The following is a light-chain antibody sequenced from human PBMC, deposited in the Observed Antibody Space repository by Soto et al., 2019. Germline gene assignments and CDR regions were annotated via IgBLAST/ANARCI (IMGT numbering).Light chain of an antibody. CDR3: QVWDSSSDHPHVV. CDR2: DDS. CDR1: NIGSKS. J-gene: IGLJ2*01. Sequence: SYELTKPPSVSVAPGQTDRITCVGNNIGSKSVHWYQQKPGQAHVLVVYDDSDRPSGIPERFSGSNSVNTATLTISRVEAGDESDYYCQVWDSSSDHPHVVFGGVTKLNVL. V-gene: IGLV3-21*02.